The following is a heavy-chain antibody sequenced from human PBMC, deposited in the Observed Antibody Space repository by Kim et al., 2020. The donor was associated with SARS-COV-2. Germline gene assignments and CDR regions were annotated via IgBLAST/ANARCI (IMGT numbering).Heavy chain of an antibody. Sequence: ASVKVSCKASGYTLTDYAMNWVRQAPGQGLEWMGWINTNTGNPAYAQGFTGRFVFSLDTSVSTAYLQISSLTAEDTAVYSCARVIDNYFYHLGQGTLFTV. J-gene: IGHJ4*02. D-gene: IGHD2-21*01. V-gene: IGHV7-4-1*02. CDR2: INTNTGNP. CDR3: ARVIDNYFYH. CDR1: GYTLTDYA.